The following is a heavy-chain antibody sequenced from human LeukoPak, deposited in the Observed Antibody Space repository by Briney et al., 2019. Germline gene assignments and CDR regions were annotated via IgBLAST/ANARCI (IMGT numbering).Heavy chain of an antibody. Sequence: RPGGSLRLSCAASGFTFDDYGMSWVRQAPGKGLEWVSGINWNGSSTGYADSVRGRFTISRDNAKNSLYLQMNSQRAEDTALYYCARRRKRGCSSTSCYGAIYYYYYMDVWDKGTTVTVSS. CDR1: GFTFDDYG. J-gene: IGHJ6*03. CDR2: INWNGSST. CDR3: ARRRKRGCSSTSCYGAIYYYYYMDV. D-gene: IGHD2-2*01. V-gene: IGHV3-20*04.